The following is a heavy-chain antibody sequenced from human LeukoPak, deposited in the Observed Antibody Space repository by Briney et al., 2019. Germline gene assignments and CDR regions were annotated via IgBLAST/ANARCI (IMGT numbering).Heavy chain of an antibody. J-gene: IGHJ4*02. CDR1: GGSMSSYY. D-gene: IGHD2-2*01. V-gene: IGHV4-59*01. CDR2: IYYSGST. CDR3: ARELGSGSTSCYFDY. Sequence: SETLSLTCTVSGGSMSSYYWSWIRQPPGKGLEWIGYIYYSGSTKYNPSLKSRVTISVATSKKQFSLRLTSVTAADTAVYYCARELGSGSTSCYFDYWGQGTLVTVSS.